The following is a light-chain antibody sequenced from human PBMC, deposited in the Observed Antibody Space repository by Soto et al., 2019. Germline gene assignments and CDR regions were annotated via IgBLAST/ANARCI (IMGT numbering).Light chain of an antibody. J-gene: IGKJ4*01. V-gene: IGKV1-5*03. CDR2: KAS. Sequence: DIQMTQSPSTLSASVGDRVTITCRASQNINSWLAWHQQKPGKAPKLLIYKASALQSGVPSRFSGSGSGTEFTLTINSLQPDDFATYYCHQYESFSGLTFGGGTKVDIK. CDR1: QNINSW. CDR3: HQYESFSGLT.